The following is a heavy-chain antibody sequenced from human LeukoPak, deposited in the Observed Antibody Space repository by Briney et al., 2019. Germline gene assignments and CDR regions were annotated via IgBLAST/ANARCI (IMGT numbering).Heavy chain of an antibody. D-gene: IGHD6-19*01. CDR1: GFTFSSYS. J-gene: IGHJ4*02. CDR3: ARDKGQWLVPVPLDY. Sequence: GGSLRLSCAASGFTFSSYSMNWVRQAPGKGLEWVSSISSSSSYIYYADSVKGRFTISRDNAKNSLYLQMNSLRAEDTAVYYCARDKGQWLVPVPLDYWGQGTLVTVSS. V-gene: IGHV3-21*01. CDR2: ISSSSSYI.